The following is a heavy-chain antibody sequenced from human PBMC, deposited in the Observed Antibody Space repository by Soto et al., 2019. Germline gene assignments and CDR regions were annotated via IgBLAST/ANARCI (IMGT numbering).Heavy chain of an antibody. CDR2: ISYDGSNK. J-gene: IGHJ4*02. CDR3: ARESDIVATNPTFDD. V-gene: IGHV3-30-3*01. CDR1: GFTFSSYA. D-gene: IGHD5-12*01. Sequence: GGSLRLSCAASGFTFSSYAMHWVRQAPGKGLEWVAVISYDGSNKYYADSVKGRFTISRDNSKNTLYLQMNSLRAEDTAVYYCARESDIVATNPTFDDWGQGTLVTVSS.